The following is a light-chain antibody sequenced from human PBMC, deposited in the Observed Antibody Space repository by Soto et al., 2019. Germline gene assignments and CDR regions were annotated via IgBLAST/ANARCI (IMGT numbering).Light chain of an antibody. V-gene: IGKV3-15*01. CDR2: GAS. CDR1: QSVSSN. J-gene: IGKJ4*02. CDR3: QQNTNWPPLT. Sequence: EIVMTHSPATLSVSPGERATLSCRASQSVSSNLAWYQQKPGQAPRLLIYGASTRATGIPARFSGSGSGTEFTLTISSLQSEYFAVYYCQQNTNWPPLTLGGGT.